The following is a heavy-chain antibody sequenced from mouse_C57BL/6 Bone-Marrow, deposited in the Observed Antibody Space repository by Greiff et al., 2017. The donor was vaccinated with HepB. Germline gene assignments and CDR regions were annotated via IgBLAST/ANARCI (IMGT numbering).Heavy chain of an antibody. Sequence: VQLQQSGTVLARPGASVKMSCKTSGYTFTSYWMHWVKERPGQGLEWIGAIYPGNSDTSYNQKFKGKAKLTAVTSASTAYMELSSLTNEDSAVYYCTRPIYYDYEDYYAMDYWGQGTSVTVSS. D-gene: IGHD2-4*01. CDR1: GYTFTSYW. CDR2: IYPGNSDT. CDR3: TRPIYYDYEDYYAMDY. V-gene: IGHV1-5*01. J-gene: IGHJ4*01.